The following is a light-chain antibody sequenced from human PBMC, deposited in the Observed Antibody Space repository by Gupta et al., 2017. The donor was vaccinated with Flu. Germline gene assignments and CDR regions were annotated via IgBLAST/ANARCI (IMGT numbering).Light chain of an antibody. CDR3: MQGAHWPWA. Sequence: DVVMTQSPLSLPVTLGQTAAISCRSSESLLYSDGSTVLYWFHQRPGQAPRRLIYLVSHRESGVPDRFSGSGSGTDFTLKISRVEAEDVGIYFCMQGAHWPWAFGQGTKVEI. CDR2: LVS. V-gene: IGKV2-30*01. J-gene: IGKJ1*01. CDR1: ESLLYSDGSTV.